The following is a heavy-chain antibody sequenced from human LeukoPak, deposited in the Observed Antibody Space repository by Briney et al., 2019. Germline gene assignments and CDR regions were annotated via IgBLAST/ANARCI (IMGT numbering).Heavy chain of an antibody. CDR1: GFTFSSYW. D-gene: IGHD1-26*01. CDR3: ARVGTGSYHFDY. CDR2: IKTDGSTT. V-gene: IGHV3-74*01. Sequence: GSLRLSCAASGFTFSSYWMHWVRQAPGKGLVWVSRIKTDGSTTSYADSVKGRFTISRDNAKNTLYLQMNSLRAEDTAVYYCARVGTGSYHFDYWGQGTLVTVSS. J-gene: IGHJ4*02.